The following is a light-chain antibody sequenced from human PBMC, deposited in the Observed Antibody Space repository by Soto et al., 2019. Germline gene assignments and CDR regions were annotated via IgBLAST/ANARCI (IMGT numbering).Light chain of an antibody. CDR3: LHHHNFPLT. J-gene: IGKJ5*01. V-gene: IGKV1-5*01. CDR1: QSISSW. Sequence: DIQMTQSPSTLSASVGDRVTITCRASQSISSWLAWYQQKPGKAPKLLIYDASSLESGVPSRFSGSGSGTDFTLTISSLQPEDFATYYCLHHHNFPLTFGQGTRLENK. CDR2: DAS.